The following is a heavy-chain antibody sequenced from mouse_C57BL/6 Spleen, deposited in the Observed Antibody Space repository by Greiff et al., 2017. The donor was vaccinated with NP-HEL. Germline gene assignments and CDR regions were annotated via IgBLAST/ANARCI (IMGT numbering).Heavy chain of an antibody. J-gene: IGHJ2*01. CDR2: IDPSDSET. CDR1: GYTFTSYW. D-gene: IGHD3-3*01. CDR3: ARDLGTGYFDY. Sequence: VQLQQPGAELVRPGSSVKLSCKASGYTFTSYWMHWVKQRPIQGLEWIGNIDPSDSETHYNQKFKDKATLTADKSSSTAYMQLSSLTSEDSAVYYCARDLGTGYFDYWGQGTTLTVSS. V-gene: IGHV1-52*01.